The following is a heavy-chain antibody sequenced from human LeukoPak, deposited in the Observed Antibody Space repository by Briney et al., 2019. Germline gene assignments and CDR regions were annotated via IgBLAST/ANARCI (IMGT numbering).Heavy chain of an antibody. V-gene: IGHV3-21*01. CDR2: ITTSSTYM. CDR3: ARDPYSGGYGAYYYYYMDV. CDR1: GFTFSSYS. Sequence: GGSLRLSCAASGFTFSSYSMSWVRQAPGKGLEWVSSITTSSTYMFYADSVRGRFTISRDNAENSLYLQMNSLRDEDTAVYYCARDPYSGGYGAYYYYYMDVWGKGTTVTVSS. D-gene: IGHD6-19*01. J-gene: IGHJ6*03.